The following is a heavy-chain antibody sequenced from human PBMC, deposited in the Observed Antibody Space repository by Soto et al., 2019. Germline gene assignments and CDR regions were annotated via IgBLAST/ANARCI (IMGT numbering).Heavy chain of an antibody. CDR1: GFTFSSYS. V-gene: IGHV3-21*02. Sequence: EVQLVESGGGLVKPGGSLRLSCAASGFTFSSYSMNWVRQAPGKGLEWVSSISGGSSYIYYADSVRGRFTISRDNTKNSLYLQMNSLRAEDTAVYYCARGKGMDVWGQGTTVTVSS. CDR3: ARGKGMDV. J-gene: IGHJ6*02. CDR2: ISGGSSYI.